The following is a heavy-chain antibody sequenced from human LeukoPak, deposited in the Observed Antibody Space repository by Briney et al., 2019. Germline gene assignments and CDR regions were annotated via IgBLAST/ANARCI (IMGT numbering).Heavy chain of an antibody. CDR1: GFTFSSYG. V-gene: IGHV3-30*18. Sequence: PGGSLRLSCAASGFTFSSYGMHWVRQAPGKGLEWVAVISYDGSNKYYADSVKGRFTISRDNSKNTLYLQMNSLRAEDTAVYYCAKDARRLPRPMLESYQPGGWGQGTLVTVSS. CDR3: AKDARRLPRPMLESYQPGG. D-gene: IGHD6-6*01. J-gene: IGHJ4*02. CDR2: ISYDGSNK.